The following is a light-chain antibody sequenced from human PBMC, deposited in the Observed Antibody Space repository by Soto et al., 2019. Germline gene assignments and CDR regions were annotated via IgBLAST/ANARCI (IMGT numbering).Light chain of an antibody. V-gene: IGLV1-40*01. J-gene: IGLJ3*02. CDR1: SSNIGAGYN. Sequence: QSVLTQPPSVSGAPGQRVTISCNGSSSNIGAGYNVHWYQQIPGTAPKLLIYGNSNRPSGVPDRFSGSKSGTSASLAITGLQAEDESDYYCQSYDSSLSGWVFGGGTKVTVL. CDR2: GNS. CDR3: QSYDSSLSGWV.